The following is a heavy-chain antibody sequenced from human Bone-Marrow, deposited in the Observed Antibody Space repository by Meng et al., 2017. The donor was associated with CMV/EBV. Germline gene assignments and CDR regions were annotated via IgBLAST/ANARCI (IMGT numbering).Heavy chain of an antibody. CDR3: ASIPLPSRRTHITDFDY. V-gene: IGHV4-34*01. Sequence: VEHQQWGGGRLKPSEALSLTCAVYGGSFSGYYWSWIRQPPGKGLEWIGEINHSGSTNYNPSLKSRVTISVDTSKNQFSLKLSSVTAADTAVYYCASIPLPSRRTHITDFDYWGQGTLVTVSS. J-gene: IGHJ4*02. D-gene: IGHD1-14*01. CDR1: GGSFSGYY. CDR2: INHSGST.